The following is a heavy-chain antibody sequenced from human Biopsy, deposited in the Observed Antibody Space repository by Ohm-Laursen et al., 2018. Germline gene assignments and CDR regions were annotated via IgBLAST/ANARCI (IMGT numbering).Heavy chain of an antibody. CDR1: GDTFTNYG. CDR3: ATKLTGYFHH. D-gene: IGHD3-9*01. J-gene: IGHJ1*01. V-gene: IGHV1-69*06. CDR2: NIPILGKG. Sequence: SSVKVSCKAPGDTFTNYGVNWVRQAPGQGLEWLGGNIPILGKGNYAQKVQDRVTVAADTSTSTATMELRSLRSYDTAVYYCATKLTGYFHHWGQGTLVIVSS.